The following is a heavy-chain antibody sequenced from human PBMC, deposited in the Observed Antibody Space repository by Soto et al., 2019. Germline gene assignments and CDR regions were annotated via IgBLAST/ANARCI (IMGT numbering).Heavy chain of an antibody. CDR3: ARIIGYCRNNDCSWTFDV. CDR1: GYSFISYW. D-gene: IGHD2-15*01. Sequence: GESLKISCKTSGYSFISYWVAWVRQLPGKGLEWMGTFYPGDSTSTYSPSFQGQVTISVDTSITTAYLQLNSLKASDTAMYYCARIIGYCRNNDCSWTFDVWGQGTMVTVS. J-gene: IGHJ3*01. V-gene: IGHV5-51*01. CDR2: FYPGDSTS.